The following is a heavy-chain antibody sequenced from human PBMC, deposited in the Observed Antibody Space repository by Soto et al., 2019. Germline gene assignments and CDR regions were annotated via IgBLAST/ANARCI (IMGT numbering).Heavy chain of an antibody. CDR3: AKTRYSSIWYYLDAFDI. J-gene: IGHJ3*02. V-gene: IGHV3-23*01. Sequence: EVQLLESGGGLVQPGGSLRLSCAASGFTFSSYAMSWVRQAPGKGLEWVSAISGSGGSTYYADSVKGRFTISRDNSKNTLYLQMNSLRAEDTAVYYCAKTRYSSIWYYLDAFDIWGQGTMVTVSS. D-gene: IGHD6-13*01. CDR2: ISGSGGST. CDR1: GFTFSSYA.